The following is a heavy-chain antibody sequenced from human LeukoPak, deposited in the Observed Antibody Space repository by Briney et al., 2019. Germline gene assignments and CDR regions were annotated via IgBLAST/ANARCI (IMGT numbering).Heavy chain of an antibody. V-gene: IGHV4-30-2*01. J-gene: IGHJ4*02. Sequence: SQTLSITCAVSGGSISSGGYSWSWIRQPPGKGLEWIGHIYQSGSTDYNPTLKSRVTISVDRSKNQFSLKLSSVTAADTAVYYCARAASRTVDYWGQGTLVTVSS. D-gene: IGHD1-1*01. CDR2: IYQSGST. CDR1: GGSISSGGYS. CDR3: ARAASRTVDY.